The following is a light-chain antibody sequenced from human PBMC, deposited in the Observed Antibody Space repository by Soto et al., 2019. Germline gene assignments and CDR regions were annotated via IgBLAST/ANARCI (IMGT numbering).Light chain of an antibody. CDR3: KQSYTTVLT. CDR2: AAS. J-gene: IGKJ4*01. CDR1: QNINNY. Sequence: DIQMTQSPSSLSASVGDRVTITCRASQNINNYLNWYQQKPGKAPRLLVYAASTLQRGVPSRFSGSGSGTDFTLTISSLQPEDFATYYCKQSYTTVLTFAGGTKVDIK. V-gene: IGKV1-39*01.